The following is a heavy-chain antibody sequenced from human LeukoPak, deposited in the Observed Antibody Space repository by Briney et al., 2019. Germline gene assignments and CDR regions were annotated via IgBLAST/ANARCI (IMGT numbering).Heavy chain of an antibody. CDR2: IIPIFGTA. J-gene: IGHJ4*02. V-gene: IGHV1-69*01. CDR3: ARAPFGSWSYYTLDY. D-gene: IGHD3-10*01. CDR1: GGTFISYA. Sequence: SVKVSCKASGGTFISYAISWVRQAPGQGLEWMGGIIPIFGTANYAQKFQGRVTITADEYTRTDYMELRRLRYEDTDGYYCARAPFGSWSYYTLDYWGQGTLVTVSS.